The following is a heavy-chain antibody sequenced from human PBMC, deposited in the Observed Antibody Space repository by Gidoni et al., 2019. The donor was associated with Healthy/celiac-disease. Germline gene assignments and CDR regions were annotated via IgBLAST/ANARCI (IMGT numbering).Heavy chain of an antibody. Sequence: EVQLVESGGGLVQPGGSLRLSCAASGFTFRSYWMHWVRQAPGTGLVWVSRIKSDGSGTTYADSVKGRFTISRDNAKNTLSLQMNSLRAEDTAVYYCAREFWSGLDWWGQGTLVTVSS. CDR3: AREFWSGLDW. CDR2: IKSDGSGT. V-gene: IGHV3-74*01. CDR1: GFTFRSYW. D-gene: IGHD3-3*01. J-gene: IGHJ4*02.